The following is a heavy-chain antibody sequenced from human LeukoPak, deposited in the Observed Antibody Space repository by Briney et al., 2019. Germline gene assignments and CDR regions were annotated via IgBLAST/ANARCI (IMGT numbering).Heavy chain of an antibody. CDR3: AREAEAVAARFNYYYYYMDV. J-gene: IGHJ6*03. CDR2: IIPIFGTA. CDR1: GGTFSSYA. Sequence: GASVKVSCKASGGTFSSYAISWVRQAPGQGLEWMGGIIPIFGTANYAQKFQGRVTITADESTSTAYMELSSLRSEDTAVYYCAREAEAVAARFNYYYYYMDVWGKGTTVTISS. D-gene: IGHD6-19*01. V-gene: IGHV1-69*13.